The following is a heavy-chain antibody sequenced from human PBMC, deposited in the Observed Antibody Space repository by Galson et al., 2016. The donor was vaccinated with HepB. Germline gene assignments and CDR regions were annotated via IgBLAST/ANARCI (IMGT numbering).Heavy chain of an antibody. CDR3: GRDSYDSSSWSVDF. CDR2: IHASGDT. J-gene: IGHJ4*02. D-gene: IGHD6-13*01. V-gene: IGHV3-53*01. CDR1: GFSVRDDY. Sequence: SLRLSCAASGFSVRDDYMNWVRQAPGKGLEWVSVIHASGDTNYAGSVEDRFTISRNTSKNTVYLRMSSLRPEDTAVYYCGRDSYDSSSWSVDFWGQGTLVTVSA.